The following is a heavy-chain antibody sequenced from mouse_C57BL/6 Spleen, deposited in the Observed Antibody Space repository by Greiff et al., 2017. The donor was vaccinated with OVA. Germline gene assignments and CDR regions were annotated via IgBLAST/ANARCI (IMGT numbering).Heavy chain of an antibody. CDR2: IYPGDGDT. CDR1: GYAFSSYW. J-gene: IGHJ4*01. D-gene: IGHD1-1*01. V-gene: IGHV1-80*01. CDR3: ARPSSYNYAMDY. Sequence: QVQLQQSGAELVKPGASVKISCKASGYAFSSYWMNWVKQRPGKGLEWIGQIYPGDGDTNYNGKFKGKATLTADKSSSTAYMQLSSLTSEDSAVYFCARPSSYNYAMDYWGQGTSVTVSS.